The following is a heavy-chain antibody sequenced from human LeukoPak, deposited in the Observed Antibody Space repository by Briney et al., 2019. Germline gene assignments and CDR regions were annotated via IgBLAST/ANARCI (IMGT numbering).Heavy chain of an antibody. CDR3: ARESKGRSKIDY. CDR1: GFTFSGYW. Sequence: GGSLRLSCAASGFTFSGYWMSWVRQAPGEGLEWVANINKDGSERYNVDSVKGRFTISRDNANKSLYLQMNSLRAEDTSVYYCARESKGRSKIDYWGQGTLVTASS. V-gene: IGHV3-7*01. D-gene: IGHD4-17*01. CDR2: INKDGSER. J-gene: IGHJ4*02.